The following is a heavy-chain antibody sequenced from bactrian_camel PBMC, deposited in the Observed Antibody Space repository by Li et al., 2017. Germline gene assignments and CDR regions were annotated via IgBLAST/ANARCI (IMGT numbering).Heavy chain of an antibody. J-gene: IGHJ6*01. V-gene: IGHV3S1*01. CDR1: GVDYSTFC. CDR3: AALKIWVRGRCLEMLTLDSAY. D-gene: IGHD1*01. CDR2: IDMDGPT. Sequence: HVQLVESGGAAVQAGGSLTLSCVVSGVDYSTFCMAWFRQAPGKEREGVATIDMDGPTNYTESVKGRFTISKDNAKNTLYLEMNSVKPEDTAMYYCAALKIWVRGRCLEMLTLDSAYWGQGTQVT.